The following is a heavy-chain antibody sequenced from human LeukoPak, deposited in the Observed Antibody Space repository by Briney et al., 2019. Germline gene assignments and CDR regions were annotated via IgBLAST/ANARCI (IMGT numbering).Heavy chain of an antibody. V-gene: IGHV3-11*01. CDR3: ARDPDYGDPE. Sequence: PGGSLRLSCAPSGFTFSDHYMSWFRLSPGKGLEWLSYITSSGTTTDYADSVKGRFTISRDNAKHSMYLQMNSLRPEDTAVYYCARDPDYGDPEWGQGTLVTVSS. J-gene: IGHJ4*02. D-gene: IGHD4-17*01. CDR2: ITSSGTTT. CDR1: GFTFSDHY.